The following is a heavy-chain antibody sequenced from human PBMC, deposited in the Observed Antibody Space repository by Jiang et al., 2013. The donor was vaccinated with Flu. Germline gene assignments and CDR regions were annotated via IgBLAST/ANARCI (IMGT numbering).Heavy chain of an antibody. J-gene: IGHJ4*02. Sequence: VQLVESGGGVVQPGKSLRLSCEASGLIFSIYSMHWVRHTPDKGLEWVASISYDGSNQDYADSVKGRFTIARDNSENTVDLHMTSLRPEDTAVYYCAKGQTVAGEFDSWGQGALVTV. CDR3: AKGQTVAGEFDS. V-gene: IGHV3-30*18. CDR2: ISYDGSNQ. CDR1: GLIFSIYS. D-gene: IGHD6-19*01.